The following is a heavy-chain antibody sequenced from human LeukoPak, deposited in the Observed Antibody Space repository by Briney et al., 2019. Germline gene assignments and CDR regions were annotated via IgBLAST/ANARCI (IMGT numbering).Heavy chain of an antibody. CDR2: ISGSGPST. J-gene: IGHJ4*02. V-gene: IGHV3-23*01. CDR3: ARLPTFYFDSSHYHYDF. D-gene: IGHD3-22*01. Sequence: GGSLRLSCVASGFTFGKYWMSWVRQAPGKGLEWTSSISGSGPSTEYADSVKGRFTISRDRAKNTLYLQMSNLRVEDTAVYYCARLPTFYFDSSHYHYDFWGQGTLVTVSS. CDR1: GFTFGKYW.